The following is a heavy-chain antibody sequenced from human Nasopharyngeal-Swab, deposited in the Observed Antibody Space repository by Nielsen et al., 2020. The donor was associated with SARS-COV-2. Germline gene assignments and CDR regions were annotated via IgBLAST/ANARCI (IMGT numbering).Heavy chain of an antibody. CDR2: MNPNSGNT. V-gene: IGHV1-8*01. D-gene: IGHD6-19*01. J-gene: IGHJ3*02. Sequence: WVRQAPGQGLEWMGWMNPNSGNTGYAQKFQGRVTMTRNTSISTAYMELSSLGSEDTAVYYCARGAGYSSGWNAFDIWGQGTMVTVSS. CDR3: ARGAGYSSGWNAFDI.